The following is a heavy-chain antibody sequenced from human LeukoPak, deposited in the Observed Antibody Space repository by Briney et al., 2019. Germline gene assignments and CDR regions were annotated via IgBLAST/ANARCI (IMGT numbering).Heavy chain of an antibody. CDR3: VTRTGTFYYFDY. V-gene: IGHV3-21*01. J-gene: IGHJ4*02. D-gene: IGHD1-1*01. CDR2: ISSSSSFI. Sequence: PGGSLRLSCAASGFTFSSYAMSWVRQAPGKGLEWVSSISSSSSFIYYADSVKGRFTISRDNAKNSLYLQMNSLRAEDTAVYYCVTRTGTFYYFDYWGQGTLVTVSS. CDR1: GFTFSSYA.